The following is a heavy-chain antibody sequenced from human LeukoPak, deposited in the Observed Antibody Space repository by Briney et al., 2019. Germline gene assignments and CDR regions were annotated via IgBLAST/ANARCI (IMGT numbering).Heavy chain of an antibody. V-gene: IGHV3-23*01. Sequence: GGSLRLSCATSDFTFRDYAMTWVRQAPGKGLEWVSVISNSGDNTYYADAVKGRFSISRDNSKNTLFLQMNSLRAEDTAVYYCASSEFYYGFDVRGQGTTVTVSS. CDR2: ISNSGDNT. D-gene: IGHD3-10*01. CDR3: ASSEFYYGFDV. J-gene: IGHJ6*02. CDR1: DFTFRDYA.